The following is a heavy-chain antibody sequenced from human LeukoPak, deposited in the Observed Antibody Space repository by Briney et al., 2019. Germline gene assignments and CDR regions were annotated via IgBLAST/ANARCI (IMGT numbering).Heavy chain of an antibody. D-gene: IGHD3-10*01. CDR2: IIPILGIA. V-gene: IGHV1-69*04. Sequence: SVKVSCKASGGTFSSYAISWVRQAPGQGLEWMGRIIPILGIANYAQKFQGRVTITADKSTSTAYMELSSLRSEDTAVYYCAEDTGPANLFNYWGQGTLVTVSS. J-gene: IGHJ4*02. CDR3: AEDTGPANLFNY. CDR1: GGTFSSYA.